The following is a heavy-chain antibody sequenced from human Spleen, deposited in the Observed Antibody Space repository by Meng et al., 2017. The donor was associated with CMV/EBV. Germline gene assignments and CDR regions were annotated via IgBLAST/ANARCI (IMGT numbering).Heavy chain of an antibody. Sequence: FAFSSYAMSWGRHAPGKGLEWVSAISGSGGSTYYADSVKGRFTISRDNSKNTLYLQMNSLRAEDTAVYYCAKDHISTVTTLDYFDYWGQGTLVTVSS. V-gene: IGHV3-23*01. CDR2: ISGSGGST. CDR3: AKDHISTVTTLDYFDY. J-gene: IGHJ4*02. CDR1: FAFSSYA. D-gene: IGHD4-17*01.